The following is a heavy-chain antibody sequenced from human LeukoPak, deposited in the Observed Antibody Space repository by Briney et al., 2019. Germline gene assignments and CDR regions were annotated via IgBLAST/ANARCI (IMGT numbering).Heavy chain of an antibody. CDR2: ISGYNGNT. Sequence: GSMKVSCKASGFTFSNYGITWGRQAPGKGLEWVGWISGYNGNTNYAQKLQGRVTMTTDTSTSTAYMELRSLRSDDTAVYYCAREGGYDSSGYYPSYFDYWGQGTLVTVSS. V-gene: IGHV1-18*01. D-gene: IGHD3-22*01. CDR3: AREGGYDSSGYYPSYFDY. CDR1: GFTFSNYG. J-gene: IGHJ4*02.